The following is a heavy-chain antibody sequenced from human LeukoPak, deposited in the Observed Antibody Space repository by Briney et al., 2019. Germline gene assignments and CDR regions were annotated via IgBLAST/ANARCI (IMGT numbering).Heavy chain of an antibody. CDR3: ARARREWELLSNSYFFDY. CDR1: GFTVSSNY. J-gene: IGHJ4*02. V-gene: IGHV3-53*01. D-gene: IGHD1-26*01. CDR2: IYSGGST. Sequence: GGSLRLSCAASGFTVSSNYMSWVRQAPGKGLEWVSVIYSGGSTNYADSVKGRFTISRDNSKNTLYLQMNSLRAEDTAVYYCARARREWELLSNSYFFDYWGQGTLVTVSS.